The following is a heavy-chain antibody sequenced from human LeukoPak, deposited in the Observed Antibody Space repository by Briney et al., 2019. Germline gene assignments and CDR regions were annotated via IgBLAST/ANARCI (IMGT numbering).Heavy chain of an antibody. D-gene: IGHD1-26*01. CDR1: GGSISSDNYY. V-gene: IGHV4-61*02. CDR3: ARESYSGSYDFDY. J-gene: IGHJ4*02. CDR2: IYTSGST. Sequence: SQTLSLTCTVSGGSISSDNYYWSWIRQPAGKGLEWIGRIYTSGSTDYNPSLKSRVTISVDTSKNQFSLKLSSVTAADTAVYYCARESYSGSYDFDYWGQGTLVTVSS.